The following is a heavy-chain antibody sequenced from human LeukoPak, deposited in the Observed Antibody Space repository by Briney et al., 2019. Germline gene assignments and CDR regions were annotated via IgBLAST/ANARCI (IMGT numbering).Heavy chain of an antibody. V-gene: IGHV3-23*01. CDR1: GFTFSSYA. Sequence: PGGSLRFSCAASGFTFSSYAMSWVRQAPGKGLEWVSAISGSGGSTYYADSVKGRFTISRDNSKNTLYPQMNSLRAEDTAVYYCAKAPQDIVVVVAATDFYYMDVWGKGTTVTVSS. D-gene: IGHD2-15*01. J-gene: IGHJ6*03. CDR2: ISGSGGST. CDR3: AKAPQDIVVVVAATDFYYMDV.